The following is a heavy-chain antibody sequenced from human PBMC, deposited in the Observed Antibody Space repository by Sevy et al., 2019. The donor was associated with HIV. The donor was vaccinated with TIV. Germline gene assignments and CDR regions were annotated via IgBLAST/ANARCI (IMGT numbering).Heavy chain of an antibody. CDR1: GGTFSSYA. CDR2: IIPIFGTA. J-gene: IGHJ6*02. CDR3: ARGDIVVVPAASMGYYYYGMDV. D-gene: IGHD2-2*01. Sequence: ASVKVSCKASGGTFSSYAISWVRQAPGQGLEWMGGIIPIFGTANYAQKFQGRVTITADESTSTAYMELSSLRSEDTAMYYCARGDIVVVPAASMGYYYYGMDVWGQGTTVTVSS. V-gene: IGHV1-69*13.